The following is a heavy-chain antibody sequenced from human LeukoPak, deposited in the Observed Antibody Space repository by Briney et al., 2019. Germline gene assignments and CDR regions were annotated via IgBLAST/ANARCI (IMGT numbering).Heavy chain of an antibody. Sequence: SVKVSXKASGGTFSSYAISWVRQAPGQGLEWMGGIIPIFGTANYAQKFQGRVTITADESTSTAYMELSSLRSEDTAVYYCARDFFWSGFIGDWFDPWGQGTLVTVSS. CDR3: ARDFFWSGFIGDWFDP. J-gene: IGHJ5*02. CDR1: GGTFSSYA. D-gene: IGHD3-3*01. V-gene: IGHV1-69*01. CDR2: IIPIFGTA.